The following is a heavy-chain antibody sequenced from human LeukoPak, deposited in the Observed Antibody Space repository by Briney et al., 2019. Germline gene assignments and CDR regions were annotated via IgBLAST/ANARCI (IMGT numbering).Heavy chain of an antibody. CDR1: GFTVSSNY. CDR3: ARGYCTNAVCPIDY. Sequence: GGSLRLSCAASGFTVSSNYMSWVRQASGKGLEWISIIYSGASTYYADSVKGRFTISRHISKNTLYLQMNSLRAEDTAVYYCARGYCTNAVCPIDYWGQGTLVTVSS. J-gene: IGHJ4*02. V-gene: IGHV3-53*04. CDR2: IYSGAST. D-gene: IGHD2-8*01.